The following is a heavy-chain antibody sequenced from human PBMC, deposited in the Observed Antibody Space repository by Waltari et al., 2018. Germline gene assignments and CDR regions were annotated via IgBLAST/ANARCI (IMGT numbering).Heavy chain of an antibody. CDR2: MKPNSGTP. V-gene: IGHV1-8*03. D-gene: IGHD2-2*01. Sequence: QVQLVQSGAEVKEPGASVKVSCTASGYTFANYDNNWVRQAPGKRLEHMGWMKPNSGTPGYAQKFQGRLTFTGDTSRNTAYLELSSLTSDDTAVYYCAREPFYARWGQGTLVTVSS. J-gene: IGHJ4*02. CDR1: GYTFANYD. CDR3: AREPFYAR.